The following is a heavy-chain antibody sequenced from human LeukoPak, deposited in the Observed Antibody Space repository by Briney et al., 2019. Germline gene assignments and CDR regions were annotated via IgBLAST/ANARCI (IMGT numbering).Heavy chain of an antibody. J-gene: IGHJ3*02. D-gene: IGHD7-27*01. CDR1: GGTFSSYA. CDR2: IIPIFGTA. CDR3: ARDLGYDAFDI. V-gene: IGHV1-69*13. Sequence: GASVKVSCKASGGTFSSYAISWVRQAPGQGLEWMGGIIPIFGTANYAQKFQGRVTITADESTSTAYMELSSLRSDDTAVYYCARDLGYDAFDIWGQGTMVTVSS.